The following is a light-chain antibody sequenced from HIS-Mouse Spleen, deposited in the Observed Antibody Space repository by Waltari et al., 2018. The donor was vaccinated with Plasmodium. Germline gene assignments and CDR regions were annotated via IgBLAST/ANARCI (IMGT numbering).Light chain of an antibody. V-gene: IGLV2-23*01. CDR3: CSYAGSSTNWV. CDR1: SSDVGSYNL. CDR2: EGS. Sequence: SALTQPASVSGSPGQSTTISCTGTSSDVGSYNLVSWYQQHPGKAPKLMIYEGSKRPSGVSNRFSGSKSGNTASLTISGLQAEDEADYYCCSYAGSSTNWVFGGGTKLTVL. J-gene: IGLJ3*02.